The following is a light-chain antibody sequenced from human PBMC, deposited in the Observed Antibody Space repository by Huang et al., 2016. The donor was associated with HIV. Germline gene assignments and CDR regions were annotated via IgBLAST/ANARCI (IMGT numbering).Light chain of an antibody. J-gene: IGKJ4*01. Sequence: EIVMTQSPATLSVSPGERATLSCRASQSVSSNLAWYQQKPGQAHRLLIYGAATRATGIPARFSGSGSGTEFTLTISGLQSEDFAVYYCQQYNNWPPLTFGGGTKVEIK. CDR1: QSVSSN. CDR2: GAA. V-gene: IGKV3-15*01. CDR3: QQYNNWPPLT.